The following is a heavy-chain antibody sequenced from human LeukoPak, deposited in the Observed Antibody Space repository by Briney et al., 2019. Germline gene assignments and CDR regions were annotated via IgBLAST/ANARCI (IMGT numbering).Heavy chain of an antibody. V-gene: IGHV3-53*01. Sequence: GGSLRLSCAASGFSFSINFMGWVRQAPGRGLEWVSVIYSRGSTYHADSVKGRFTISRDNSKNTLYLQMNSLRAEDTAVYYCAKPARTDAFDIWGQGTMVTVSS. CDR1: GFSFSINF. CDR2: IYSRGST. J-gene: IGHJ3*02. D-gene: IGHD1-14*01. CDR3: AKPARTDAFDI.